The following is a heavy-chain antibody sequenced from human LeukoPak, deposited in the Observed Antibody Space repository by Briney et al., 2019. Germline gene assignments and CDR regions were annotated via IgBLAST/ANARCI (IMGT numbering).Heavy chain of an antibody. CDR2: ISSSGSTI. J-gene: IGHJ6*02. CDR1: GFTFSSYE. Sequence: SGGSLRLSCAASGFTFSSYEMNWVRQAPGKGLEWVSYISSSGSTIYYADSVKGRFTISRDNAKNSLYLQMNSLRAEDTAVYYYARWYYYYGMDVWGQGTTVTVSS. CDR3: ARWYYYYGMDV. V-gene: IGHV3-48*03.